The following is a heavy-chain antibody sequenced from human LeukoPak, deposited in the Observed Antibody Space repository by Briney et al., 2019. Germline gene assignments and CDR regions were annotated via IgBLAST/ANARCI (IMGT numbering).Heavy chain of an antibody. CDR1: VCIYSNYG. D-gene: IGHD3-22*01. Sequence: SSVNVTLQATVCIYSNYGISWVRQAPGRGLAWMGRIFPIFGIENYAQKFQGRVTITADKSTNTVYLELSSLRSEDTAVYFCERGSLYYYDSSGSTGFDPWGQGTLVTVSS. CDR2: IFPIFGIE. CDR3: ERGSLYYYDSSGSTGFDP. J-gene: IGHJ5*02. V-gene: IGHV1-69*04.